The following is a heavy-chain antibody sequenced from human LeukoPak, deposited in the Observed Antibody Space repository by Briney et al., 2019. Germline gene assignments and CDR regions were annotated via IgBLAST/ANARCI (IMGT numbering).Heavy chain of an antibody. CDR2: IHYSGST. Sequence: SETLSLTCTVSGGSFSGNYWIWIRQPPGKGLEWIGYIHYSGSTNYNPSLKSRVTISIDTSKNQISLRLSSVTAADTAVYYCAREGEGDHADLDYWGRGTLVTVSS. D-gene: IGHD2-21*02. V-gene: IGHV4-59*01. J-gene: IGHJ4*02. CDR1: GGSFSGNY. CDR3: AREGEGDHADLDY.